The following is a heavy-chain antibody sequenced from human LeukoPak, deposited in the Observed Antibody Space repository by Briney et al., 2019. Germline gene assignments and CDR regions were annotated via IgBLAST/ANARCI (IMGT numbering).Heavy chain of an antibody. CDR2: ISYGGSNK. J-gene: IGHJ4*02. Sequence: GGSLRLSCAAFGFTFSSYAMHWVRQAPGKGLEWVAVISYGGSNKYYADSVKGRFTISRDNSKNTLYLQMNSLRAEDTAVYYCARDQMLYSSSLDYWGQGTLVTVSS. CDR1: GFTFSSYA. V-gene: IGHV3-30*04. CDR3: ARDQMLYSSSLDY. D-gene: IGHD6-13*01.